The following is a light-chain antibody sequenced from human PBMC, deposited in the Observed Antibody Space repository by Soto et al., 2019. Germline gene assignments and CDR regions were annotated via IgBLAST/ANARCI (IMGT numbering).Light chain of an antibody. CDR2: DVT. J-gene: IGLJ2*01. CDR3: SSYSTNNTLVV. V-gene: IGLV2-14*01. Sequence: QSALTQPASVSGSPGQSITISCTGSSSDIGGYNYVSWYQQYPGKAPKLMIYDVTNRPSGISNRFSGSRSGNTASLTISGLQAEDEADYFCSSYSTNNTLVVFGGGTKVTVL. CDR1: SSDIGGYNY.